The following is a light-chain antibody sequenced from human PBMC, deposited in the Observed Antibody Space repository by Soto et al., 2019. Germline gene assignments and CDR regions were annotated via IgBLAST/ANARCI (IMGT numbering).Light chain of an antibody. CDR2: AAS. V-gene: IGKV1-39*01. CDR1: QSISSY. CDR3: QQSYSTRV. J-gene: IGKJ3*01. Sequence: DLQMTQSPSSLSASVGDRVTITCRASQSISSYLNWYQQKPGKAPKLLIYAASSLQSGVPSRFSGSGSGTDFTLTISSLQPEDFATYYCQQSYSTRVFGPGTKVDIK.